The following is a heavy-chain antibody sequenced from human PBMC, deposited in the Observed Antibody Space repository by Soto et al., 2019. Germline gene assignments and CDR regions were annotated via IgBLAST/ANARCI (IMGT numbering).Heavy chain of an antibody. J-gene: IGHJ4*02. Sequence: SVKVSCKAFGYAFTSYAMHWGLQAPGQRLEWMGWINAGNGNTKYSQKFQGRVTITRDTSASTAYMELSSLRSEDTAVYYCARGLELYYFDYWGQGTLVTVSS. D-gene: IGHD1-7*01. CDR3: ARGLELYYFDY. V-gene: IGHV1-3*01. CDR1: GYAFTSYA. CDR2: INAGNGNT.